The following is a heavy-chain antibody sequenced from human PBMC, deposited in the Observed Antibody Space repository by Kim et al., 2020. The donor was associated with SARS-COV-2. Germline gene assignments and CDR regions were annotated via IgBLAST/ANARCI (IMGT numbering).Heavy chain of an antibody. CDR1: GFTLSTSP. D-gene: IGHD4-17*01. Sequence: GGSLRLSCVASGFTLSTSPMGWVRQAPGEGLEWVSRISWDGTRTYYADSVKGRVTMSSDKSKNTVYLHMNNLRVEDTAVYYCAKGVTNSGFDYWGQGAQVTVSS. J-gene: IGHJ4*02. CDR2: ISWDGTRT. V-gene: IGHV3-23*01. CDR3: AKGVTNSGFDY.